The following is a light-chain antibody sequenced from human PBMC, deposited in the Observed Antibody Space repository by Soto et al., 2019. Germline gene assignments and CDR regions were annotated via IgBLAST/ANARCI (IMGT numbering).Light chain of an antibody. CDR2: GAS. CDR3: QQSYRTPT. CDR1: QSISGS. V-gene: IGKV1-39*01. Sequence: DIQRTQSRSSLYASVRDRVTITCRASQSISGSFNWYQQTPGKAPQLLIYGASTSQSGVPSRFSGGGSGTVYTLPISSLQPEDFATYDCQQSYRTPTFGQGTRLEIK. J-gene: IGKJ5*01.